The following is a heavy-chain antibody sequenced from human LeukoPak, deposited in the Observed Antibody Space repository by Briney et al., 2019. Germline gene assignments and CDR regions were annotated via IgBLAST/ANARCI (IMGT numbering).Heavy chain of an antibody. CDR1: GFTFSSYE. V-gene: IGHV3-48*03. D-gene: IGHD3-10*01. CDR3: ARDRAIWFGESNFDY. CDR2: ISSSGSTI. J-gene: IGHJ4*02. Sequence: GGSLRLSCAASGFTFSSYEMNWVRQAPGKGLEWVSYISSSGSTIYYADSVKGRFTISRDNAKNSLYLQMNSLRAEDTAVYYCARDRAIWFGESNFDYWGQGTLVTVSS.